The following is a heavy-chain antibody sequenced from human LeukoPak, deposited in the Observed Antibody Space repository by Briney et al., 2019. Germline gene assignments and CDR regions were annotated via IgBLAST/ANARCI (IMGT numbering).Heavy chain of an antibody. Sequence: SETLPLTRTVSGGSISTTGYYWAWIRQPPGKGLQWIASIYYSGSTYYNSSLKSRVTTSVDTSKNQFSLKLSSVTAADTAVYYCARVSGGYYYHLDYWGQGILVTVSS. V-gene: IGHV4-39*01. J-gene: IGHJ4*02. CDR2: IYYSGST. CDR1: GGSISTTGYY. CDR3: ARVSGGYYYHLDY. D-gene: IGHD3-22*01.